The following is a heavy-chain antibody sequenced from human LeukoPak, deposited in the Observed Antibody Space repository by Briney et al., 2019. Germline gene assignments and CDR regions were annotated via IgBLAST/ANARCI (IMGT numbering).Heavy chain of an antibody. CDR2: IYYSGST. J-gene: IGHJ5*02. CDR1: GGSISSSSYY. CDR3: ARHRGYCSSTSCHEYNWFDP. V-gene: IGHV4-39*01. D-gene: IGHD2-2*01. Sequence: SETLSLTCTVSGGSISSSSYYWGWIRQPPGKGLEGIGSIYYSGSTYYNQSLKSRVTISVDTSKNQFSLKLSSVTAADTAVYYCARHRGYCSSTSCHEYNWFDPWGQGTLVTVSS.